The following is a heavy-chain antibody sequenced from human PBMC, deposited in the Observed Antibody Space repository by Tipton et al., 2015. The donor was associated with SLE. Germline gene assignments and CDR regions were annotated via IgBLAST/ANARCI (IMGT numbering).Heavy chain of an antibody. V-gene: IGHV4-39*07. CDR2: IYYSGST. CDR1: GGPISSSSYY. Sequence: TLSLTCTVSGGPISSSSYYWGWIRQPPGKGLEWIGSIYYSGSTYYNPSLKSRVTISVDTSKNQFSLKLSSVTAADTAVYYCARKSIAAVGDYWGQGTLVTVSS. CDR3: ARKSIAAVGDY. D-gene: IGHD6-13*01. J-gene: IGHJ4*02.